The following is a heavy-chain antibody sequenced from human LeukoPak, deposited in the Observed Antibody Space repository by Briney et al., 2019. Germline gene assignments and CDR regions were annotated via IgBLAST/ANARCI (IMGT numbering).Heavy chain of an antibody. D-gene: IGHD2-15*01. CDR3: AKDPICSGGSCYADYYYYYMDV. J-gene: IGHJ6*03. Sequence: GGSLRLSCAASGFTFSSYAMSWVRQAPGKGLEWVSAISGSGGSTYYADSVKGRFTISRDNSKNTLYLQMNSLRAEDTAVYYCAKDPICSGGSCYADYYYYYMDVWGKGTTVTVSS. V-gene: IGHV3-23*01. CDR2: ISGSGGST. CDR1: GFTFSSYA.